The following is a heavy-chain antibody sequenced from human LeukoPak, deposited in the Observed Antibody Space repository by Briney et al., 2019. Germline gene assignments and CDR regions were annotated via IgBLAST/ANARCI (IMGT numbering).Heavy chain of an antibody. J-gene: IGHJ3*02. CDR2: ISGSGGST. CDR1: GFTVSSNY. V-gene: IGHV3-23*01. CDR3: ARGAQGLDYAFDI. Sequence: GGSLRLSCAAPGFTVSSNYMSWVRQAPGKGLEWVSAISGSGGSTYYADSVKGRFTLSRDNSKHTLYLQMSSLRAEDTAVYYCARGAQGLDYAFDIWGQGTMVTVSS. D-gene: IGHD3-3*01.